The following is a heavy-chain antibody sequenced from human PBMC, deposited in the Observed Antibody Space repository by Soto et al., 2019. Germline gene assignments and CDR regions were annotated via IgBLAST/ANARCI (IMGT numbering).Heavy chain of an antibody. CDR2: IFDSGST. CDR1: GGSISGGVYY. CDR3: AREIIPLTTDWYFDL. J-gene: IGHJ2*01. D-gene: IGHD4-17*01. V-gene: IGHV4-30-4*01. Sequence: QVQLQESGPGLVKPSQTLSLTCTVSGGSISGGVYYWSWIRQPPGKGLEWIGYIFDSGSTYYNPSLKSRVTISVDTSKNQFSLRRSSVTAADTAVYYCAREIIPLTTDWYFDLWGRGTLVTVSS.